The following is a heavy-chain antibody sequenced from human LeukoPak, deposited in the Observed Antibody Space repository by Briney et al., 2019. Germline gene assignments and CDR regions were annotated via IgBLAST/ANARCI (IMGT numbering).Heavy chain of an antibody. CDR3: AAAMAPLPYYYYYMDV. V-gene: IGHV1-69*13. CDR2: IIPIFGTA. CDR1: GYTFTSYG. D-gene: IGHD5-18*01. J-gene: IGHJ6*03. Sequence: GASVKVSCKASGYTFTSYGISWVRQAPGQGLEWMGGIIPIFGTANYAQKFQGRVTITADESTSTAYMELSSLRSEDTAVYYCAAAMAPLPYYYYYMDVWGKGTTVTISS.